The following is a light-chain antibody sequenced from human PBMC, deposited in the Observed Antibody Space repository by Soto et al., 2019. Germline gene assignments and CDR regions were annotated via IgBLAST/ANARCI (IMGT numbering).Light chain of an antibody. CDR1: TGAVTSGHY. V-gene: IGLV7-46*01. Sequence: QTVVTQEPSLTVSPGGTVTLTCGFSTGAVTSGHYPYWFQQKPGHAPRTLIYDISNKHSWTPARFSGSLLGGKAALTLSVAQPEDEAEYYCLLFYSGARPVFGGGTQLTVL. CDR2: DIS. J-gene: IGLJ7*01. CDR3: LLFYSGARPV.